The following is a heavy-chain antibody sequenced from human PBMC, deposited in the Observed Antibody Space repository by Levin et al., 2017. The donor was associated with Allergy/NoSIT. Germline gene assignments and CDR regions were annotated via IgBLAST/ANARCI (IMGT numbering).Heavy chain of an antibody. Sequence: GESLKISCAASGFIFSSDEMSWVRQAPGKGLEWISYISGSGSTIYYADSVKGRFTVSRDNAKNSLYLQMNSLRAEDTAVYYCARAWGSAPPYWGQGTLVTVSS. J-gene: IGHJ4*02. CDR1: GFIFSSDE. V-gene: IGHV3-48*03. CDR3: ARAWGSAPPY. D-gene: IGHD6-6*01. CDR2: ISGSGSTI.